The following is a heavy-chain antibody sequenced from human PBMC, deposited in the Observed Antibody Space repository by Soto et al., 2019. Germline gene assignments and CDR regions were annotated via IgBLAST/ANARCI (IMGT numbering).Heavy chain of an antibody. V-gene: IGHV1-8*01. J-gene: IGHJ4*02. CDR1: GYTFTSYD. CDR2: MNPNSGNT. D-gene: IGHD1-1*01. Sequence: QVQLVQSGAEVKKPGASVKVSCKASGYTFTSYDINWVRQATGQGLEWMGWMNPNSGNTGYAQKLQGRVTMTNNTTISTANRELSSLITEDTAVYYCARGRPPRKRSMRLCPHYFDYWGQGTLVTVSS. CDR3: ARGRPPRKRSMRLCPHYFDY.